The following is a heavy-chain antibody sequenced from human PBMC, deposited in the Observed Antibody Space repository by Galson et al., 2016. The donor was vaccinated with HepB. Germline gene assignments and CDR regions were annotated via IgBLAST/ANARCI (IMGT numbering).Heavy chain of an antibody. J-gene: IGHJ4*02. V-gene: IGHV3-23*01. D-gene: IGHD3/OR15-3a*01. CDR1: GFTFSACA. CDR3: AKVMARTGYYFAPLFDS. CDR2: ISGRADTT. Sequence: SLRLSCAASGFTFSACAMTWVRQTPGKGLEWVSAISGRADTTYYADSVTGRFTVSRDNSKNTLALEMNNLRADDTAIYYCAKVMARTGYYFAPLFDSWGQGTLVTVSS.